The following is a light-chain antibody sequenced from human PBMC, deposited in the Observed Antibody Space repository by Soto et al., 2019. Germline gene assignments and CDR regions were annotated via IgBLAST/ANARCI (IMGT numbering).Light chain of an antibody. CDR2: ENN. V-gene: IGLV1-51*02. CDR1: SSNIGKNY. Sequence: QSVLTQPPSVSAAPGQKVTISCSGSSSNIGKNYVSWYQQFPGTAPKVLIYENNKRPSGIPDRFSGSKSGTSATLDITGPQTGDEADYYGGTWDSTLTAGVVGGGTK. CDR3: GTWDSTLTAGV. J-gene: IGLJ2*01.